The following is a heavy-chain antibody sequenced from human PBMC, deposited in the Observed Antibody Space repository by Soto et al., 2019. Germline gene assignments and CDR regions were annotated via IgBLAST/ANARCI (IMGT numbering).Heavy chain of an antibody. V-gene: IGHV4-30-4*01. J-gene: IGHJ4*02. CDR3: ARGQSGDQVDY. Sequence: QVQLQESGPGLVKPSEPLSLTCTVSGGSISNVNYCWSWIRQSPDKGLEWIGHISNGGSPYNNTSLKSRVTISLDTSKNQFSLKLSSVSAADTAVYYCARGQSGDQVDYWGQGTLVTVSS. CDR1: GGSISNVNYC. CDR2: ISNGGSP. D-gene: IGHD7-27*01.